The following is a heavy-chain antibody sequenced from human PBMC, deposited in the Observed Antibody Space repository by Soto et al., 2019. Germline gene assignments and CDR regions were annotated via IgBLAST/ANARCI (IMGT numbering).Heavy chain of an antibody. CDR1: GGSISSYY. V-gene: IGHV4-59*01. CDR3: ARVALGSYGDYNWFDP. J-gene: IGHJ5*02. Sequence: SETLSLTCTVSGGSISSYYWSWIRQPPGKGLEWIGYIYYSGSTNYNPSLKSRVTISVDTSKNQFSLKLSSVTAADTAVYYCARVALGSYGDYNWFDPWGQGTLVTVS. D-gene: IGHD4-17*01. CDR2: IYYSGST.